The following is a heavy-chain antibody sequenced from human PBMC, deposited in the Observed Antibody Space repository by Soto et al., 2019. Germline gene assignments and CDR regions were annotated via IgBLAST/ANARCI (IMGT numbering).Heavy chain of an antibody. CDR3: ATEWGGLPYYFDD. Sequence: PSETLSLTCTVSGGSISSYYWSWIRQSPGKGLEWIGYIYYSGSTNYNPSLKSRVTISVDTSKNQFSLKLSSVTAADAAVYYGATEWGGLPYYFDDWGKGTLVPVDS. CDR2: IYYSGST. D-gene: IGHD4-4*01. J-gene: IGHJ4*02. CDR1: GGSISSYY. V-gene: IGHV4-59*01.